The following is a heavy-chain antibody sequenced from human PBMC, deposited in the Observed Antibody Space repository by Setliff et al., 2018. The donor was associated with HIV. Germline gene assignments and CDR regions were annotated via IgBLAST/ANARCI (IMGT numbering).Heavy chain of an antibody. CDR2: ITGRSSYT. J-gene: IGHJ4*02. Sequence: SGGSLRLSCAASGFTFSDYSISWVRQSPGKGLEWVSSITGRSSYTYYADSVKGRFTISRDNAKNSLFLQMNSLRVEDTAVYYCARDGYSYGFFDYWGQGSLVTVSS. V-gene: IGHV3-21*01. CDR1: GFTFSDYS. CDR3: ARDGYSYGFFDY. D-gene: IGHD5-18*01.